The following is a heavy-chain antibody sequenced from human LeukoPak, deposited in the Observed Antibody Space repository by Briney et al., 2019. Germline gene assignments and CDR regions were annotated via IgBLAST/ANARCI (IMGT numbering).Heavy chain of an antibody. CDR1: GYSISSGYY. CDR2: IYHSGST. V-gene: IGHV4-38-2*01. J-gene: IGHJ4*02. D-gene: IGHD6-19*01. Sequence: SETLSLTCAVSGYSISSGYYWGWIRQPPGKGLEWIGSIYHSGSTYYNPSLKSRVTISVDTSKNQFSLKLSSVTAADTAVYYRARGPGWQWLVRGFDYWGQGTLVTVSS. CDR3: ARGPGWQWLVRGFDY.